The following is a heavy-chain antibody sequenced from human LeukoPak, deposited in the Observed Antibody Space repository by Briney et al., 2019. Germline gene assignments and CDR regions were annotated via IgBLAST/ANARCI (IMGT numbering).Heavy chain of an antibody. CDR2: ISGSGGST. Sequence: GGSLRLSCAASGFTFSSYAMSWVRQAPGKGLEWVSAISGSGGSTYYADPVKGRFTISRDNSKNTLYLQMNSLRAEDTAVYYCAKVACSSTSCRGYYYYYYMDVWGKGTTVTVSS. CDR3: AKVACSSTSCRGYYYYYYMDV. J-gene: IGHJ6*03. D-gene: IGHD2-2*01. CDR1: GFTFSSYA. V-gene: IGHV3-23*01.